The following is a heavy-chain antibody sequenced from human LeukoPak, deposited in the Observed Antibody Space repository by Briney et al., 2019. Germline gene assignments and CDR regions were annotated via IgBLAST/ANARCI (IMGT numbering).Heavy chain of an antibody. CDR1: GYSISSGYY. CDR3: ARAVGGYSGYEAPYFDY. Sequence: PSETLSLTCTVSGYSISSGYYWGWIRQPPGKGLEWIGSIYHSGSTYYNPSLKGRVTISVDTSKNQFSLKLSSVTAADTAVYYCARAVGGYSGYEAPYFDYWGQGTLVTVSS. V-gene: IGHV4-38-2*02. J-gene: IGHJ4*02. CDR2: IYHSGST. D-gene: IGHD5-12*01.